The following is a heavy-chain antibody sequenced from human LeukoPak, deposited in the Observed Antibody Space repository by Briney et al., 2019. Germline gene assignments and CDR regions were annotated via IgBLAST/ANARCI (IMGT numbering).Heavy chain of an antibody. J-gene: IGHJ5*01. V-gene: IGHV3-30*18. CDR3: AKAVPLYDSSGWRVSHCFDS. Sequence: GRSLRLSCAASGFTFSTYGMHWVRQAPGKGLEWVGVISYDGSNTYYGDSVKGRFTISRDNSKNTLYLQMNSLRAEDTAVYYCAKAVPLYDSSGWRVSHCFDSWGQGTLVTVSS. D-gene: IGHD3-22*01. CDR2: ISYDGSNT. CDR1: GFTFSTYG.